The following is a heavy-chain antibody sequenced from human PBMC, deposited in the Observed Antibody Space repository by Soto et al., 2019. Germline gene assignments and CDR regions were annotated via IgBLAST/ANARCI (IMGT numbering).Heavy chain of an antibody. V-gene: IGHV3-23*01. CDR2: ISENGDPP. J-gene: IGHJ6*02. Sequence: DGSLRLSCSPCRCTLISFSITWVRQDPGKGLECVSAISENGDPPHYADSGKGRFIISSDNSQTTLYLHMNSLRAEDTAVFYCAKGRNGVDVWGQVTTVTVSS. CDR3: AKGRNGVDV. CDR1: RCTLISFS.